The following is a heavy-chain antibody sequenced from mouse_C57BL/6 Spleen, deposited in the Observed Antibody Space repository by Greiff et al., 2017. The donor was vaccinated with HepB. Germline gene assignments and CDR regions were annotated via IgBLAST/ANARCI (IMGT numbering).Heavy chain of an antibody. CDR3: TTNSNRWGDY. V-gene: IGHV14-4*01. Sequence: VQLQQSEAELVRPGASVKLSCTASGFNIKDDYMHWVKQRPEQGLEWIGWIDPENGDTEYASKFQGKATITADTSSNTAYLQLSSLTSEDTAVYYCTTNSNRWGDYWGQGTSVTVSS. CDR1: GFNIKDDY. J-gene: IGHJ4*01. CDR2: IDPENGDT. D-gene: IGHD2-5*01.